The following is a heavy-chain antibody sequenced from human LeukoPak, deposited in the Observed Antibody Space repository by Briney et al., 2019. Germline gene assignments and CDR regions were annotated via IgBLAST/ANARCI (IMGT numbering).Heavy chain of an antibody. Sequence: GGSLRLSCAASGFTFSSYAMHWVRQAPGKGLEWEAVISYDGSNKYYADSVKGRFTISRDNSKNTLYLQMNSLRAEDTAVYYCARDFDHRFLEWYGNFDYWGQGTLVTVSS. D-gene: IGHD3-3*01. CDR2: ISYDGSNK. J-gene: IGHJ4*02. CDR1: GFTFSSYA. CDR3: ARDFDHRFLEWYGNFDY. V-gene: IGHV3-30-3*01.